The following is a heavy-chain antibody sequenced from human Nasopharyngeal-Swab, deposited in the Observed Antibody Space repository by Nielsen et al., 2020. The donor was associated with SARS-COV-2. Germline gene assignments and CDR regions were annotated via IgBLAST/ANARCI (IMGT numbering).Heavy chain of an antibody. Sequence: GGSLRLSCAASGFTFSSYWMHWVRQAPGKGLEWVGFIRSKAYGGTTEYAASVKGRFTISRDDSKSIAYLQMNSLKTEDTAVYYCTRTPGRTLYYYYYGMDVWGQGTTVTVSS. D-gene: IGHD3/OR15-3a*01. CDR2: IRSKAYGGTT. V-gene: IGHV3-49*04. J-gene: IGHJ6*02. CDR3: TRTPGRTLYYYYYGMDV. CDR1: GFTFSSYW.